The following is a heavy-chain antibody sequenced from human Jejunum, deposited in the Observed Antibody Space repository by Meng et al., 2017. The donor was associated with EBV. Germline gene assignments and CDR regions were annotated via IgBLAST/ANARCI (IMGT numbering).Heavy chain of an antibody. J-gene: IGHJ5*02. CDR1: GYSFTTYF. V-gene: IGHV1-2*06. Sequence: QEQLVQSGTEVKKPGASVRVSCKDSGYSFTTYFIRWVRQAPGQGLEWMGRINCNNGDTDYAQKFQDRVTMTRDTSITTAYMDLTGLTSNDTAFYYCARIRYGTGTDWFDPWGQGTLVTVSS. CDR2: INCNNGDT. CDR3: ARIRYGTGTDWFDP. D-gene: IGHD3-10*01.